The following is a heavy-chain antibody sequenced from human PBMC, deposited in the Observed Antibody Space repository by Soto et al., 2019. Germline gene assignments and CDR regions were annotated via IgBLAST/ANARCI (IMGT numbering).Heavy chain of an antibody. D-gene: IGHD1-26*01. Sequence: PGGSLRLSCAASGFTFSTYAMNWVRQAPGKGLEWVAVISYDGSNKYYADSVKGRFTISRDNSKNTLYLQMNSLRPEDTAVYYCARGTDVWEPLWYWGQGTLVTVSS. CDR1: GFTFSTYA. J-gene: IGHJ4*02. CDR2: ISYDGSNK. V-gene: IGHV3-30-3*01. CDR3: ARGTDVWEPLWY.